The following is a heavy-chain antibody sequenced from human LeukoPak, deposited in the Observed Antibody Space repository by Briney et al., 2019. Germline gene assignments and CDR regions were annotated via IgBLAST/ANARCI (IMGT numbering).Heavy chain of an antibody. J-gene: IGHJ4*02. CDR1: GFTFSNAW. V-gene: IGHV3-23*01. Sequence: GGSLRLSCAASGFTFSNAWMSWVRQAPGKGLEWVSAISGSGGSTYYADSVKGRFTISRDNSKNTLYLQMNSLRAEDTAVYYCARDSHGDFDYWGQGTLVTVSS. D-gene: IGHD3-16*01. CDR2: ISGSGGST. CDR3: ARDSHGDFDY.